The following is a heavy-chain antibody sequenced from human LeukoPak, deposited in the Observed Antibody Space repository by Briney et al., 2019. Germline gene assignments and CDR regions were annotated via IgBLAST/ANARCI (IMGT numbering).Heavy chain of an antibody. V-gene: IGHV3-23*01. D-gene: IGHD3-22*01. CDR2: ISGSGGTT. J-gene: IGHJ4*02. CDR3: AKRTPYSSGSYYFDY. CDR1: GFTFSSYA. Sequence: GGSLRLSCEVSGFTFSSYAMSWVRQAPGKGLEWVSAISGSGGTTNYADSVRGRLTISRDNSQNTLYLQMNSLRAEDTAVYYCAKRTPYSSGSYYFDYWGQGTLVTVSS.